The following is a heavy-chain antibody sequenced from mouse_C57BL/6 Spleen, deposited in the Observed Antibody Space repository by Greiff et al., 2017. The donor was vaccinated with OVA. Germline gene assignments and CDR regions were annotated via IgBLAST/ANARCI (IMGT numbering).Heavy chain of an antibody. J-gene: IGHJ3*01. CDR1: GYTLTDYN. CDR3: ARNGYYSWFAY. D-gene: IGHD2-3*01. Sequence: EVQLQQSGPELVKPGASVKMSCTASGYTLTDYNMHWVKQSHGTSLGRIGYINTNNGGTSYNQQFMGKATLTVNKSSSTAYMEIRNLTSEDSAVYYCARNGYYSWFAYWGQGTLVTVSA. V-gene: IGHV1-22*01. CDR2: INTNNGGT.